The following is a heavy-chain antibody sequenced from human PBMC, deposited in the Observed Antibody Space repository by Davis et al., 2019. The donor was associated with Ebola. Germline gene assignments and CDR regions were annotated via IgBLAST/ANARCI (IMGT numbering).Heavy chain of an antibody. J-gene: IGHJ4*02. V-gene: IGHV3-33*06. CDR3: AKDRSGWAAVAGPSDYFDY. D-gene: IGHD6-19*01. Sequence: GGSLRLSCAASGFTFSSYAMSWVRQAPGKGLEWVAVIWSDGSNKYYADSVKGRFTISRDNSKNTLYLQMNSLRAEDTAVYYCAKDRSGWAAVAGPSDYFDYWGQGTLVTVSS. CDR1: GFTFSSYA. CDR2: IWSDGSNK.